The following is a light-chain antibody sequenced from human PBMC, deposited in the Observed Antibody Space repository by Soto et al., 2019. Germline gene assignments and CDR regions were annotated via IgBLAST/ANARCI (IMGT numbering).Light chain of an antibody. CDR3: SSYTSSSTVV. CDR2: EVS. CDR1: SSDVCGYNY. Sequence: SVLTQPASVSWSPGQSITISCTGTSSDVCGYNYVSWYQQHPGKAPKLMIYEVSNRPSGVSNRFSGSKSGNTASLTISGLQAEDEADYYCSSYTSSSTVVFAGGTKVTV. J-gene: IGLJ2*01. V-gene: IGLV2-14*01.